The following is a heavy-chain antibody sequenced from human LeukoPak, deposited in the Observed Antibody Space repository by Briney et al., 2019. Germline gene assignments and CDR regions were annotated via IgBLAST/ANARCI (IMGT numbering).Heavy chain of an antibody. CDR3: ARRYFDL. V-gene: IGHV3-7*01. Sequence: GGSLRLSCAVSGLTFSSSWMDWVRQAPGKGLEWVASINPEGSEKYSADSVKGRFTISRDNAKNSLYLQMDSLRVEDTALYYCARRYFDLWGRGTLVTVSS. CDR1: GLTFSSSW. CDR2: INPEGSEK. J-gene: IGHJ2*01.